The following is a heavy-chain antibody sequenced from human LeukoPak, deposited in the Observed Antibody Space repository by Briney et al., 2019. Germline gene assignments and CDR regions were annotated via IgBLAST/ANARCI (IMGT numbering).Heavy chain of an antibody. CDR3: ARGIRVRSDAFDI. V-gene: IGHV4-59*08. Sequence: SETLSLTCTVSGGSISSFYWSWIRQPPGKGLDWIGYIYYSGSTNYNPSLKSLVTISVDTSKNQFSLKLSSVTAADTAVYYCARGIRVRSDAFDIWGQGTMVTVSS. CDR1: GGSISSFY. CDR2: IYYSGST. D-gene: IGHD3-16*01. J-gene: IGHJ3*02.